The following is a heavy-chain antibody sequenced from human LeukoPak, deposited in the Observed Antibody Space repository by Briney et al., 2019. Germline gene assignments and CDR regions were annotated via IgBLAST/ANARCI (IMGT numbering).Heavy chain of an antibody. J-gene: IGHJ4*02. V-gene: IGHV1-18*01. CDR2: ISTYNGNT. Sequence: ASVKVSCKASGYTFTTFGITWVRQAPGQGLEWMGWISTYNGNTNYAQNLQGRVTMTTDTSTSTAYMELRSLTSDDTAVYYCARVGTECSDGSCYWGQGTLVAVSS. D-gene: IGHD2-15*01. CDR1: GYTFTTFG. CDR3: ARVGTECSDGSCY.